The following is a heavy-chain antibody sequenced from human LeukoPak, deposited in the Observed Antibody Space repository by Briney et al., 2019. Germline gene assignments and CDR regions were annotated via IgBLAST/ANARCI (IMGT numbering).Heavy chain of an antibody. D-gene: IGHD6-6*01. CDR1: GYTITGYY. Sequence: ASVKVSCKASGYTITGYYMHWVRQAPGQGLEWMGWINPNSGGTNYAQKFQGRVTMTRDTSISTAYMELSRLRSDDTAVYYCARDPEYSSSKCYGCYYYGMDVWGQGTTVTVSS. CDR2: INPNSGGT. J-gene: IGHJ6*02. V-gene: IGHV1-2*02. CDR3: ARDPEYSSSKCYGCYYYGMDV.